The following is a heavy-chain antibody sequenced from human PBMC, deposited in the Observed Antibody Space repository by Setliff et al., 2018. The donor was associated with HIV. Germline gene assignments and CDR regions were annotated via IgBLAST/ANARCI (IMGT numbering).Heavy chain of an antibody. D-gene: IGHD2-15*01. CDR3: ARGVVIAAHNWFDP. V-gene: IGHV3-9*01. CDR1: GFTFGDYA. Sequence: PGGSLRLSCAASGFTFGDYAMHWVRQAPGKGLEWVSGIGWNSGSIGYADSVKGRFTISRDNAKNSLYLQMNSPRAEDTAVYYCARGVVIAAHNWFDPWGQGTLVTVSS. CDR2: IGWNSGSI. J-gene: IGHJ5*02.